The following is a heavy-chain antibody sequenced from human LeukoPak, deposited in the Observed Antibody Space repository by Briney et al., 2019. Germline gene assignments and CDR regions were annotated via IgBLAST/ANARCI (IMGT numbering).Heavy chain of an antibody. CDR3: ASSTVGDAFDI. J-gene: IGHJ3*02. V-gene: IGHV3-30*14. D-gene: IGHD4-11*01. Sequence: GGSLRLSCAASGFTFSSYAMHWVRQAPGKGLEWVAVISYDGSNKYYADSVKGRFTISRDNSKNSLYLQMNTLRAGDTAVYYCASSTVGDAFDIWGQGTMVTVSS. CDR1: GFTFSSYA. CDR2: ISYDGSNK.